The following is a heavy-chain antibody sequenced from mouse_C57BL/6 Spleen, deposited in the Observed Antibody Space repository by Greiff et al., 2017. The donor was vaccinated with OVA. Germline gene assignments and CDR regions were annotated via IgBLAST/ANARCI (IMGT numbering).Heavy chain of an antibody. J-gene: IGHJ2*01. D-gene: IGHD2-2*01. V-gene: IGHV1-15*01. CDR1: GYTFTDYE. CDR3: TRWMVTTRGHYFDY. Sequence: VQLVESGAELVRPGASVTLSCKASGYTFTDYEMHWVKQTPVHGLEWIGAIDPETGGTAYNQKFKGKAILTADKSSSTAYMELRSLTSEDSAVYYCTRWMVTTRGHYFDYWGQGTTLTVSS. CDR2: IDPETGGT.